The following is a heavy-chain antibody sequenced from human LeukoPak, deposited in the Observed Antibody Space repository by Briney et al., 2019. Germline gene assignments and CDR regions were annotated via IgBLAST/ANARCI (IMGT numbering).Heavy chain of an antibody. CDR1: GGSFSGYY. D-gene: IGHD3-22*01. J-gene: IGHJ4*02. CDR3: ASWFEINYGDSSGSLDY. Sequence: SETLSLTCAVYGGSFSGYYWSWIRQPPGKGLEWIGEINHSGSTNYNPSLKSRVTISVDTSKNQFSLKLSSLTAADTAVYYCASWFEINYGDSSGSLDYWGQGTLVTVSS. V-gene: IGHV4-34*01. CDR2: INHSGST.